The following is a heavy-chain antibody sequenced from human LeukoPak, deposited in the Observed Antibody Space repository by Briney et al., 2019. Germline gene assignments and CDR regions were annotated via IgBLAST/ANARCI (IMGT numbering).Heavy chain of an antibody. J-gene: IGHJ4*02. V-gene: IGHV4-59*08. Sequence: SETLSLTCTVSGGSISSYYWTWIRQPPGKGLEWIGYIYYSGNTNYNPSLNSRVTISLDTSRSQFSLRLSSVTAADPAVYYWARRARATAGGDYFDYWGQGTLVTVSS. D-gene: IGHD6-13*01. CDR3: ARRARATAGGDYFDY. CDR2: IYYSGNT. CDR1: GGSISSYY.